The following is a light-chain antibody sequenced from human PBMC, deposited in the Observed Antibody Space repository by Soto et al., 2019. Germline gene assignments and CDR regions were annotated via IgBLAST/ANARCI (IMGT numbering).Light chain of an antibody. CDR1: QSVSSSY. J-gene: IGKJ2*01. CDR3: QQYHSSPRYT. CDR2: GAS. V-gene: IGKV3-20*01. Sequence: EIVLTQSPDTLSLSPGERATLSCRASQSVSSSYLAWYQQKPGQAPRLLISGASSRATGIPDRFSGSGSGTDFTLTISRLEPEDFAVYYCQQYHSSPRYTFGQGTKVEIK.